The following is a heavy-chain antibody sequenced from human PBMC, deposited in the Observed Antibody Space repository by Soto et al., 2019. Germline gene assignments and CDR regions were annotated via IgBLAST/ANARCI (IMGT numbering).Heavy chain of an antibody. Sequence: SGPTLVNPTETLTLTCTVSGFSLSNARMGVSWIRQPPGKALEWLAHIFSNDEKSYSTSLKSRLTISKDTSKSQVVLTMTNMDPVDTATYYCARTRAIPYYYYGMDVWGQGTTVTVSS. V-gene: IGHV2-26*01. CDR1: GFSLSNARMG. CDR2: IFSNDEK. CDR3: ARTRAIPYYYYGMDV. J-gene: IGHJ6*02.